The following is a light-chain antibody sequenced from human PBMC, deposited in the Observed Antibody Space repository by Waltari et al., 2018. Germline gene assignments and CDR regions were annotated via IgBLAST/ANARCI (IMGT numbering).Light chain of an antibody. V-gene: IGKV1-9*01. CDR3: QQFKSYPIT. CDR2: SAS. CDR1: QGISGY. J-gene: IGKJ5*01. Sequence: IQLTQSPSSLSPSVGDRVTITCRASQGISGYLAWYQQKPGKAPKLLIYSASTLQSGVPSRFSGSGSGTDFTLTISSLQPEDFATYYCQQFKSYPITFGQGTQLDIK.